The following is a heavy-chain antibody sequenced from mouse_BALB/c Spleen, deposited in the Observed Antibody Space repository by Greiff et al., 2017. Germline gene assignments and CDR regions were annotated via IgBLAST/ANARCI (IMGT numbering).Heavy chain of an antibody. V-gene: IGHV6-6*02. CDR2: IRLKSNNYAT. CDR3: TRGGVQDY. J-gene: IGHJ2*01. CDR1: GFTFSNYW. Sequence: EVKVEESGGGLVQPGGSMKLSCVASGFTFSNYWMNWVRQSAEKGLEWVAEIRLKSNNYATHYAESVKGRFTISRDDSKSSVYLQMNNLRAEDTGIYYCTRGGVQDYWGQGTTLTVSS. D-gene: IGHD2-14*01.